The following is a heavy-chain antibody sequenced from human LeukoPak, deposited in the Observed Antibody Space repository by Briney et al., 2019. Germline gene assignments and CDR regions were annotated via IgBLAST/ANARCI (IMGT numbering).Heavy chain of an antibody. CDR1: GGSISNYY. CDR3: AMGNYCSGGSCSVFYFDY. CDR2: IYISGST. J-gene: IGHJ4*02. D-gene: IGHD2-15*01. Sequence: PSETLSLTCTVSGGSISNYYWSWIRQSAGKRLEWIGRIYISGSTNYNPSLKSRVTMSVDTSKNQFSLKLSSVTAADTALYYCAMGNYCSGGSCSVFYFDYWGQGTLVTVSS. V-gene: IGHV4-4*07.